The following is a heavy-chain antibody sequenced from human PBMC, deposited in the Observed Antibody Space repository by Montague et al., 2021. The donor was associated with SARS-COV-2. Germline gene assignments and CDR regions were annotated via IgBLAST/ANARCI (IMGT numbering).Heavy chain of an antibody. V-gene: IGHV2-5*02. Sequence: PALVKPTQTLTLTGTFSGFSLSTSGVGVGWIRQPPGKALEWLALIYWXXXNRSSPSLKSRLTITKDTSKHQVVLTMTNMDPVDTATYYCAHRRTTVTSPYFDLWGRGTLVTVSS. J-gene: IGHJ2*01. D-gene: IGHD4-17*01. CDR2: IYWXXXN. CDR3: AHRRTTVTSPYFDL. CDR1: GFSLSTSGVG.